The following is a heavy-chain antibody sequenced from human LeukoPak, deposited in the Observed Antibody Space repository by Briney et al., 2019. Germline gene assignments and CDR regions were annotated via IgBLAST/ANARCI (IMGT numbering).Heavy chain of an antibody. CDR2: ISCYNGDT. V-gene: IGHV1-18*01. Sequence: ASVKVSCKASGYTFTHHGISWVRQAPGQGLEWMGWISCYNGDTHYAQKFQGRVTMTTDKSTSTAYMEVRSLRSDDTAVYYCARDPSNTSGYYAYFVNWGQGTLVTVSS. CDR3: ARDPSNTSGYYAYFVN. J-gene: IGHJ4*02. D-gene: IGHD6-19*01. CDR1: GYTFTHHG.